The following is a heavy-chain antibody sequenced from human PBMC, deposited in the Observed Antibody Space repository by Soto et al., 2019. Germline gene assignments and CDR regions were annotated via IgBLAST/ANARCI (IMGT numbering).Heavy chain of an antibody. CDR3: AKAEVWELHDY. Sequence: HPGGSLRLSCAASGFTFSSYGMHWVRQAPGKGLEWVAIISYDGSNKYYADSVKGRFTISRDNSKNTLYLQMNSLRAEDTAVYYCAKAEVWELHDYWGQGTLVTVSS. V-gene: IGHV3-30*18. CDR2: ISYDGSNK. J-gene: IGHJ4*02. D-gene: IGHD1-26*01. CDR1: GFTFSSYG.